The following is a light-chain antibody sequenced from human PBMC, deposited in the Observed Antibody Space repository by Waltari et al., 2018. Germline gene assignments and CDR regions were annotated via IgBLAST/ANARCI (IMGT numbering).Light chain of an antibody. J-gene: IGKJ4*01. CDR3: QQSYSIPLT. CDR1: ETIRIY. Sequence: DIQMTQSPSSLSASVGDRVTITCRASETIRIYLKWYQKKPEKAPKLLINTASRLQSGVPSRCSGSGSGTDFTLTSSTLQHEDVATYYCQQSYSIPLTFGGGTKVEIK. V-gene: IGKV1-39*01. CDR2: TAS.